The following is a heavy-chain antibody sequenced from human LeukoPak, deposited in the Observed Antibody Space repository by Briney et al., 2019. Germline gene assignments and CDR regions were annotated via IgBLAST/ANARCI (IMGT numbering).Heavy chain of an antibody. CDR1: GYTFTSYD. D-gene: IGHD3-3*01. V-gene: IGHV1-8*03. CDR3: ARGLRDFWSGYYLGKY. CDR2: VNPNSGNT. J-gene: IGHJ4*02. Sequence: ASVKVSCKASGYTFTSYDINWVRQATGQGLEWMGWVNPNSGNTVYAQKFQGRVTITRNTSISTAYMELSSLRSEYTAVYYCARGLRDFWSGYYLGKYWGQGTLVTVSS.